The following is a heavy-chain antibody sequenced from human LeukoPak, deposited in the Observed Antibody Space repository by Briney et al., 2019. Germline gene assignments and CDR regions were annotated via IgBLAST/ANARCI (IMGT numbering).Heavy chain of an antibody. CDR3: ARSRRGHYYYYYMDV. V-gene: IGHV1-46*01. J-gene: IGHJ6*03. CDR2: INPSGGST. CDR1: GYTFTSYY. Sequence: GASVKVSCKASGYTFTSYYMHWVRQAPGQGLEWMGIINPSGGSTSYAQKFQGRVTMTRDTSTSTVYMELSSLRSEDTAVYYCARSRRGHYYYYYMDVWGKGTTVTVSS.